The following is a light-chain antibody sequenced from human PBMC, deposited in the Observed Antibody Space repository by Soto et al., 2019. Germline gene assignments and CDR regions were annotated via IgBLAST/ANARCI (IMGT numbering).Light chain of an antibody. J-gene: IGLJ2*01. V-gene: IGLV2-14*01. Sequence: QSALTQPASVSGSTRQSITFSCTGTSSDVGGYNYVSWYQQHPGKAPKRMIYDVSHRPSGVSNRFSGSKSGNTASLTISGLQAEDEADYYCSSYTSTSTLIFGGGTKLTVL. CDR2: DVS. CDR3: SSYTSTSTLI. CDR1: SSDVGGYNY.